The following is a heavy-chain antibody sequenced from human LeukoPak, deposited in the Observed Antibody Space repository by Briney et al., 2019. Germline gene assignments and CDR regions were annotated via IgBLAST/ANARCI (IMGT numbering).Heavy chain of an antibody. J-gene: IGHJ6*03. CDR2: IIPIFGTA. D-gene: IGHD2-2*01. V-gene: IGHV1-69*05. CDR1: GGTFSSYA. Sequence: ASVKVSCKASGGTFSSYAISWVRQAPGQGLEWMGGIIPIFGTANYAQKFQGRVTITTNESTSTAYMELSSLRSEDTAVYYCARASYCSSTSCYDYYYYMDVWGKGTTVTVSS. CDR3: ARASYCSSTSCYDYYYYMDV.